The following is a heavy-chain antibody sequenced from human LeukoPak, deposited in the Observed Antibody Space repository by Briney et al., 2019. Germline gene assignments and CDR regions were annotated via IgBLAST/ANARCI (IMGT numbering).Heavy chain of an antibody. V-gene: IGHV3-7*03. D-gene: IGHD1-1*01. CDR2: IKVDGSEK. Sequence: PSETLSLTCTVSGDSISSSSYYWGWLRQPPGKGLEWVANIKVDGSEKYYADSVKGRFTISRDNAENSLYLQMNSLRAEDTAVYYCARKTGTTGEAFDYWGQGTQVTVSS. J-gene: IGHJ4*02. CDR1: GDSISSSSYY. CDR3: ARKTGTTGEAFDY.